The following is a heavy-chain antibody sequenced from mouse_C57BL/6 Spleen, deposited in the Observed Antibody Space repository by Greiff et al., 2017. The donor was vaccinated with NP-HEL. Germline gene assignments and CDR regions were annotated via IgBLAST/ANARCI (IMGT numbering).Heavy chain of an antibody. V-gene: IGHV1-64*01. Sequence: QVQLQQPGAELVKPGASVKLSCKASGYTFTSYWMHWVKQRPGQGLEWIGMIHPNSGSTNYNEKFKSKATLTVVKSSSTAYMHLSSLTSEDSAVYYCARSDYDGQYYFDYWGQGTTLTVSS. D-gene: IGHD2-4*01. CDR1: GYTFTSYW. CDR2: IHPNSGST. J-gene: IGHJ2*01. CDR3: ARSDYDGQYYFDY.